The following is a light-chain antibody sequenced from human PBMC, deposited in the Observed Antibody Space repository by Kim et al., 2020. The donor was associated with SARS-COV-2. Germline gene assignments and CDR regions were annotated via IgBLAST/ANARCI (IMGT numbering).Light chain of an antibody. CDR3: QTWGTGIQV. Sequence: QPVLTQSPSASASLGASVKLTCTLSSGHSSYAIAWHQQQPEKGPRYLMKLNGDGRHNKGDGIPDRFSGSSSGAERYLTISSLQSEDEADYYCQTWGTGIQVFGGGTKLTVL. V-gene: IGLV4-69*01. CDR1: SGHSSYA. J-gene: IGLJ2*01. CDR2: LNGDGRH.